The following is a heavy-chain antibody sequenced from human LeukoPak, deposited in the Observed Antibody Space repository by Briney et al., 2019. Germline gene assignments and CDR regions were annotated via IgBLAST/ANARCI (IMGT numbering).Heavy chain of an antibody. CDR1: GYTFTSYD. D-gene: IGHD3-10*01. J-gene: IGHJ6*03. Sequence: GASVKVSCKASGYTFTSYDINWVRQATGQGLEWMGWMNPNSGNTNYAQKLQGRVTMTTDTSTSTAYMELRSLRSDDTAVYYCARGLQATPGLLWFGVPPRGYYYYMDVWGKGTTVTVSS. CDR2: MNPNSGNT. V-gene: IGHV1-8*01. CDR3: ARGLQATPGLLWFGVPPRGYYYYMDV.